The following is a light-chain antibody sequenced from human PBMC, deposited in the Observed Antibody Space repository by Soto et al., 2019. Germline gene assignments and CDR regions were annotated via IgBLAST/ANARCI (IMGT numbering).Light chain of an antibody. CDR2: EDN. V-gene: IGLV6-57*02. CDR1: SGSIASNY. Sequence: NFMLTQPHSVSASPGKTVTISCTGSSGSIASNYVQWYQQRPGSAPTTVIYEDNQRPSGVPDRFSGSIDRSSNSASLTISGLKTEDEADYYCQSYDGSNFVVFGGGTKLTVL. CDR3: QSYDGSNFVV. J-gene: IGLJ2*01.